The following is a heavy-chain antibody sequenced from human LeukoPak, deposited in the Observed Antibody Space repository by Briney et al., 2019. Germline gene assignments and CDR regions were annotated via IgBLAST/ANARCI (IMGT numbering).Heavy chain of an antibody. Sequence: GGSLRLSCEASGFTFSSYEMNWVRQTPGKGLEWVSYISTGNNKHYAESIKGRFTTSRDDTKNALYLHMDSLKAEDTAVYYCARERIRCRGDCNDDWGQGTLVTVSS. CDR3: ARERIRCRGDCNDD. CDR1: GFTFSSYE. J-gene: IGHJ4*02. V-gene: IGHV3-48*03. D-gene: IGHD2-21*02. CDR2: ISTGNNK.